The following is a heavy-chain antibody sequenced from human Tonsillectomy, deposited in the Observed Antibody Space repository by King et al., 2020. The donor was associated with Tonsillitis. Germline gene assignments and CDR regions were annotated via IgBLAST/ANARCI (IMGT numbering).Heavy chain of an antibody. J-gene: IGHJ4*02. CDR3: ARRGGCPRGGFDF. Sequence: QVQLQESGPGLVKPSETLSLTCTVSGGSISSYYWSWIRQPPGKGLEWIGYIYYSGSTNYNPSLKSRVTIAVDTSKNQFSLKLRSVTAADTPVYYCARRGGCPRGGFDFGGQGTLVTVSS. CDR2: IYYSGST. D-gene: IGHD6-19*01. CDR1: GGSISSYY. V-gene: IGHV4-59*08.